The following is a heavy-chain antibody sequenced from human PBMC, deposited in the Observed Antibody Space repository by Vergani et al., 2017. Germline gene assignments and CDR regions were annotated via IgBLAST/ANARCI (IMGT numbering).Heavy chain of an antibody. J-gene: IGHJ5*02. CDR2: MNPNSGNT. CDR3: ARTPYYYDSSGYYYNNWFDP. CDR1: GYTFTSYG. V-gene: IGHV1-8*02. D-gene: IGHD3-22*01. Sequence: QVQLVQSGAEVKKPGASVKVSCKASGYTFTSYGISWVRQAPGQGLEWMGWMNPNSGNTGYAQKFQGRVTMTRNTSISTAYMELSSLRSEDTAVYYCARTPYYYDSSGYYYNNWFDPWGQGTLVTVSS.